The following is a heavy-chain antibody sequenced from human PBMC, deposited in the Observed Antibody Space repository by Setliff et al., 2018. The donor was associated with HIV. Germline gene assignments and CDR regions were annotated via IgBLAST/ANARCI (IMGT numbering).Heavy chain of an antibody. J-gene: IGHJ5*01. Sequence: ASVKVSCKASGYTFTDYYIYWVRQAPGQGLEWMGRINPNSGGTHYAQKFQGRVTMTGDTSVSTAYMELSGLGLDDTAIYYCAKVKGFYCSDDCYTGHWFDSWGRGTLVTVSS. V-gene: IGHV1-2*06. CDR1: GYTFTDYY. D-gene: IGHD2-21*02. CDR2: INPNSGGT. CDR3: AKVKGFYCSDDCYTGHWFDS.